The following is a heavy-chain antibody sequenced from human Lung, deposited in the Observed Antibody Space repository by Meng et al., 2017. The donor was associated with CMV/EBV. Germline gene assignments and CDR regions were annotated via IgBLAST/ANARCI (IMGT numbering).Heavy chain of an antibody. CDR2: IGGNGRNT. CDR3: ATYDLLTGPDY. Sequence: SLKISCAASGFTFRNYAMSWVRQTPGMGLEWVSLIGGNGRNTDYAASVKGRFTISRDNSKSTLYLQMNSLRAEDTAIYYCATYDLLTGPDYWGQGTLVTVSS. D-gene: IGHD3-9*01. CDR1: GFTFRNYA. V-gene: IGHV3-23*01. J-gene: IGHJ4*02.